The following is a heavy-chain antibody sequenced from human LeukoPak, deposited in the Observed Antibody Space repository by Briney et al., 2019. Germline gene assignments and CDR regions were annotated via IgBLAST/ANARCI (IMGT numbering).Heavy chain of an antibody. CDR3: ARARYDILTGYYQYYFDY. CDR2: IIPIFGTA. J-gene: IGHJ4*02. V-gene: IGHV1-69*13. CDR1: GGTFSSYA. Sequence: SVKVSCKASGGTFSSYAISWVRQAPGQGLEWMGGIIPIFGTANYAQKFQGRVTITADESTSTAYTELSSLRSEDTAVYYCARARYDILTGYYQYYFDYWGQGTLVTVSS. D-gene: IGHD3-9*01.